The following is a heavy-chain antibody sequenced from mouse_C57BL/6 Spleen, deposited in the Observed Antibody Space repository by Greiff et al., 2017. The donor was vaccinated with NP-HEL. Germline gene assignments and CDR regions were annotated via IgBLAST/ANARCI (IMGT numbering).Heavy chain of an antibody. Sequence: QVQLQQPGAELVRPGTSVKLSCKASGYTFTSYWMHWVKQRPGQGLEWIGVIDPSDSYTNYNQKFKGKATLTVDTSSSTAYMQLSSLTSEDSAVYYCARDNGSSYDWYFDVWGTGTTVTVSS. D-gene: IGHD1-1*01. J-gene: IGHJ1*03. CDR3: ARDNGSSYDWYFDV. CDR2: IDPSDSYT. CDR1: GYTFTSYW. V-gene: IGHV1-59*01.